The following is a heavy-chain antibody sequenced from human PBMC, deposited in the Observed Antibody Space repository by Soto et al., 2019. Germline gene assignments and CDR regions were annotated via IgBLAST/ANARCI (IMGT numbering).Heavy chain of an antibody. CDR2: IYYSGST. Sequence: TLSLTCTVSGGSISSGDYYWSWIRQPPGKGLEWIGYIYYSGSTYYNPSLKSRVTISVDTSKNQFSLKLSSVTAADTAVYYCAREKTTVFVDYWGQGTLVTVSS. V-gene: IGHV4-30-4*01. D-gene: IGHD4-17*01. CDR1: GGSISSGDYY. CDR3: AREKTTVFVDY. J-gene: IGHJ4*02.